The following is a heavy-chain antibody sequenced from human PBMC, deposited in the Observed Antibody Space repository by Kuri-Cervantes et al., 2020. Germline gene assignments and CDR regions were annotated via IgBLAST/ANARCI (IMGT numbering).Heavy chain of an antibody. D-gene: IGHD2-15*01. Sequence: GGSLRLSCAASGFTFSSFEMNWVRQAPGKGLEWVSFITSSGNTRYYADSVKGRFTISRDNAKNSLYLQMNSLRAEDTAVYYCARDGRYCSGGNCYSGFDYWGQGTLVT. CDR1: GFTFSSFE. J-gene: IGHJ4*02. CDR3: ARDGRYCSGGNCYSGFDY. V-gene: IGHV3-48*03. CDR2: ITSSGNTR.